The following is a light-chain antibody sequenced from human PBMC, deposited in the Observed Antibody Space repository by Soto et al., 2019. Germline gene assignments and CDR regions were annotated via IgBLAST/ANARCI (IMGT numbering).Light chain of an antibody. Sequence: QSVLTQPASVSGSPGQSITISCTGTSSDVGGYNYVSWYQQHPGKAPKLMIYDVRNRASGASNRFSGSKSGNTASLTISGLQAEDEADYYSTSYTSSSTLYVFGTGTKVTV. CDR1: SSDVGGYNY. V-gene: IGLV2-14*01. J-gene: IGLJ1*01. CDR2: DVR. CDR3: TSYTSSSTLYV.